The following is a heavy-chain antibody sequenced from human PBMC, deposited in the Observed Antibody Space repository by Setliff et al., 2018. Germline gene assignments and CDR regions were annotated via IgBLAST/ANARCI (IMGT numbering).Heavy chain of an antibody. J-gene: IGHJ3*01. CDR1: GYTFSDYG. CDR2: ISAYSGKA. CDR3: ARRPIALAGYRKGAFDL. D-gene: IGHD6-19*01. Sequence: GASVKVSCKASGYTFSDYGITWVRQAPGQGLEWMGWISAYSGKAYYAQKLQDRATMTTDTSTGTAYLELRSLRADDTAVYYCARRPIALAGYRKGAFDLWGQGTMVTVSS. V-gene: IGHV1-18*01.